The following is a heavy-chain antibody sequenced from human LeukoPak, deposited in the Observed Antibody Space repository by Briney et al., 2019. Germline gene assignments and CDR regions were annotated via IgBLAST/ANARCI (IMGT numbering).Heavy chain of an antibody. J-gene: IGHJ4*02. D-gene: IGHD3-22*01. CDR2: IYPNRGGT. CDR1: GYTFTDYY. V-gene: IGHV1-2*02. CDR3: ARAYDGSGSLDH. Sequence: PAVKVSCKGSGYTFTDYYMHWVRQAPGQGLEWMGWIYPNRGGTNYAQKFQGRVTMTRDTSINTAYMELSRLRSDDTAVYYCARAYDGSGSLDHWGQGTLVTVSS.